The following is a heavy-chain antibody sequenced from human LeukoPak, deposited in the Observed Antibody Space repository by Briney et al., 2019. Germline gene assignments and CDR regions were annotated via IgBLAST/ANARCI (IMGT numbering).Heavy chain of an antibody. CDR1: GFAFSDYW. Sequence: LAGGSLRLSCAAFGFAFSDYWMTWVRRVPGKGLEWVANINREGNEKYYVDSVKGRFTISRDNAKNSVDLQMDSLRVEDTAVYYCARVGTWELQRVFDFWGQGTLVTVSS. CDR3: ARVGTWELQRVFDF. J-gene: IGHJ4*02. D-gene: IGHD1-26*01. CDR2: INREGNEK. V-gene: IGHV3-7*01.